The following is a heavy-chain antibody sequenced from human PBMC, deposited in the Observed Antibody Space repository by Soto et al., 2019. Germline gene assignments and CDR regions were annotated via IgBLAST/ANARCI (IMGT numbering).Heavy chain of an antibody. Sequence: SETLSLTCTVSGGSISSSSYYWGWIRQPPGKGLEWIGSIYYSGSTYYNPSLKSRVTISVDTSKNQFSLKLSSVTAADTAVYYCARVGGGSSSWYIDYWGQGTLVTVSS. CDR2: IYYSGST. D-gene: IGHD6-13*01. CDR3: ARVGGGSSSWYIDY. J-gene: IGHJ4*02. V-gene: IGHV4-39*07. CDR1: GGSISSSSYY.